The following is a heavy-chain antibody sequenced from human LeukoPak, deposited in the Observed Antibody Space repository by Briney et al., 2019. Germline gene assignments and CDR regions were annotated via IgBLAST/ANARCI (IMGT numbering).Heavy chain of an antibody. Sequence: PGGSLRLSCAASGFTFSSYAMSWVRQAPGKGLEWVSAISGSGGSTYYADSVKGRFTISRDNSKNTLYLQMNSLRAEDTAVYYCARDYGSGSYPPYFDCWGQGTLVTVSS. J-gene: IGHJ4*02. CDR1: GFTFSSYA. CDR3: ARDYGSGSYPPYFDC. V-gene: IGHV3-23*01. D-gene: IGHD3-10*01. CDR2: ISGSGGST.